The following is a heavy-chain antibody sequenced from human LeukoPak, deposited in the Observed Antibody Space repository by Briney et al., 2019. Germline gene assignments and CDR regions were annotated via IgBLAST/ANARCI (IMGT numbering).Heavy chain of an antibody. D-gene: IGHD3-10*01. CDR3: ARHLGGSGSHDAFDI. J-gene: IGHJ3*02. Sequence: PSETLTLTCSVSDGFIRSSTFYWGWIRQPPGKGLEWIGEINHSGSTNYNPSLKSRVTISVDTSKNQSSLKLTSVTAADTAVYYCARHLGGSGSHDAFDIWGQGTMVTVSS. CDR2: INHSGST. V-gene: IGHV4-39*01. CDR1: DGFIRSSTFY.